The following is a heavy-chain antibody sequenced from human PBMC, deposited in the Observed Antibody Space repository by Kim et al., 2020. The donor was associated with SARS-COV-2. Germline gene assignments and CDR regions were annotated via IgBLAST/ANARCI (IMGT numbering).Heavy chain of an antibody. D-gene: IGHD5-18*01. J-gene: IGHJ3*02. V-gene: IGHV4-59*08. Sequence: IPSLTSRVTISVDTSKNQFSLNLSSVTAADTAVYYCARHTAMVGLYVFDIWGQGTMVTVSS. CDR3: ARHTAMVGLYVFDI.